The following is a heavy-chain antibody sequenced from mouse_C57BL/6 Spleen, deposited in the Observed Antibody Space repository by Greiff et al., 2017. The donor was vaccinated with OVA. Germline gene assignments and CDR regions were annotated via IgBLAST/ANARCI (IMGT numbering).Heavy chain of an antibody. CDR1: GYAFTNYL. J-gene: IGHJ3*01. CDR2: INPGSGGT. CDR3: ARGGYDPFAY. Sequence: VQLKESGAELVRPGTSVKVSCKASGYAFTNYLIEWVKQRPGQGLEWIGVINPGSGGTNYNEKFKGKATLTADKSSSTAYMQLSSLTSEDSAVYFCARGGYDPFAYWGQGTLVTVSA. V-gene: IGHV1-54*01. D-gene: IGHD2-2*01.